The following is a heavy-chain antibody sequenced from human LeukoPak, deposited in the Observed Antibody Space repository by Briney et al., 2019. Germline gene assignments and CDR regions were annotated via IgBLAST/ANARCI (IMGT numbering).Heavy chain of an antibody. V-gene: IGHV4-61*05. CDR1: GGSISSSSYY. D-gene: IGHD5-12*01. J-gene: IGHJ4*02. Sequence: PSETLSLTCTVSGGSISSSSYYWGWIRQPPGKGLEWIGYIYYSGSTNYNPSLKSRVTISVDTSKNQFSLKLSSVTAADTAVYYCARSNGYEYYFDYWGQGTLVTVSS. CDR2: IYYSGST. CDR3: ARSNGYEYYFDY.